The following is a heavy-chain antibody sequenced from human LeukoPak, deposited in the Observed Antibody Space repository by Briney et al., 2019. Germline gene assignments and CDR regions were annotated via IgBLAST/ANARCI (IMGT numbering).Heavy chain of an antibody. CDR1: GFTFSSYA. V-gene: IGHV3-23*01. D-gene: IGHD5-24*01. CDR2: ISGSGVST. J-gene: IGHJ4*02. CDR3: AKGKGRVDY. Sequence: GGSLGLSCAASGFTFSSYAMSWVRQAPGEGLKWVSAISGSGVSTYYADSVKGRFTISRDNSKNTLYLQMNSLRAEDTAVYYCAKGKGRVDYWGQGTLVTVSS.